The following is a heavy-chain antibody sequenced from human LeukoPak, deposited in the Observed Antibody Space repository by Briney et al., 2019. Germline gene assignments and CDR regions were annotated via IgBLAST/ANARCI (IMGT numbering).Heavy chain of an antibody. CDR2: IYYSGST. J-gene: IGHJ3*02. Sequence: KSSQTLSLPCSVSGGSISRGGHYWSWIRQHPGKGLEWIGYIYYSGSTYYNASLKSRITISVDTSKSQFSLELTSVTAADTAVYYCARRANEAFDIWGQGAMVAVSS. V-gene: IGHV4-31*03. CDR3: ARRANEAFDI. CDR1: GGSISRGGHY.